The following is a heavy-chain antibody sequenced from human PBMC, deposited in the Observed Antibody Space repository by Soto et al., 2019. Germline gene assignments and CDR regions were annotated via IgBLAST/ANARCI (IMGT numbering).Heavy chain of an antibody. Sequence: GGSLRLSCVASGSTFSTHAMSWVRQAPGKGLEWVSTFSGSGGNIYYAESVKGRLTISRDDSKNTLYLHMNSLRVEDTAVYYCAKDPPWTVGPLAMDVWGQGTTVTVSS. J-gene: IGHJ6*02. V-gene: IGHV3-23*01. CDR3: AKDPPWTVGPLAMDV. CDR2: FSGSGGNI. D-gene: IGHD3-3*01. CDR1: GSTFSTHA.